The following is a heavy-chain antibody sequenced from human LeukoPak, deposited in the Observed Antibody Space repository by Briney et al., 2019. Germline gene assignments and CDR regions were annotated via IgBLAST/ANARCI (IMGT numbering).Heavy chain of an antibody. J-gene: IGHJ4*02. CDR1: GFTFSSYG. Sequence: GGSLRLSCAASGFTFSSYGMHWVRQAPGKGLEWVAVISYDGSNKYYADSVKGRFTISRDNSKNTLYLQMNSLRAEDKAVYYCAKDEQVLRYFDWLLVKYWGQGTLVTVSS. V-gene: IGHV3-30*18. D-gene: IGHD3-9*01. CDR3: AKDEQVLRYFDWLLVKY. CDR2: ISYDGSNK.